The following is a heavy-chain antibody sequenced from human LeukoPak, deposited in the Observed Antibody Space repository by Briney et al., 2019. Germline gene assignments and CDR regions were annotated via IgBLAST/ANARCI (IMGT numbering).Heavy chain of an antibody. CDR3: ARDDVSATLGFDS. J-gene: IGHJ4*02. CDR1: GTTFSRSA. D-gene: IGHD1-26*01. Sequence: SVKVSCKASGTTFSRSAISWVRQAPGQGLEWMGGVIPILGTTNYAQKFQDRVSITTDESTNTAYMEVSSLRSVDTAVYYCARDDVSATLGFDSWGQGTLVTVSS. CDR2: VIPILGTT. V-gene: IGHV1-69*05.